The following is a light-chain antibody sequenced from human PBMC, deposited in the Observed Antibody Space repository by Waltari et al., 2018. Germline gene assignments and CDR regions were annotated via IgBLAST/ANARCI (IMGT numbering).Light chain of an antibody. V-gene: IGLV2-14*01. CDR3: SSQSSNDVVP. CDR2: DVS. CDR1: SNDVAGYTS. J-gene: IGLJ2*01. Sequence: QSALTQPASVSGSPGQSVTIFCAGTSNDVAGYTSVSWYQEHPGQAPRVIIYDVSDGPSGVSDRLCRSNSGKSASLTSTALQSEDGADYYCSSQSSNDVVPVGGGTKQTVL.